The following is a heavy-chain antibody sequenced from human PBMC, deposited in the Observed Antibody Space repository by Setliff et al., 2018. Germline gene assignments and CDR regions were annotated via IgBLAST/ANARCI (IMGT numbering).Heavy chain of an antibody. D-gene: IGHD6-6*01. CDR2: VSPYTDNT. Sequence: ASVKVSCKASGYTFATYGISWVRQAPGQGLEWLGWVSPYTDNTNYAQNFQGRVTMTTDISGSTVYMDLRSLTSDDTAVYFCARLSIEGFGRYYYYYYMDVWGEGTTVTVSS. CDR3: ARLSIEGFGRYYYYYYMDV. V-gene: IGHV1-18*01. CDR1: GYTFATYG. J-gene: IGHJ6*03.